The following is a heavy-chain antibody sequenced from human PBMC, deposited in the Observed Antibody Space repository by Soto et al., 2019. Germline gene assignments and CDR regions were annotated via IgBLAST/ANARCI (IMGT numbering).Heavy chain of an antibody. V-gene: IGHV3-30-3*01. CDR3: ARDYGDYDFDS. CDR1: GFSFSSYA. D-gene: IGHD4-17*01. J-gene: IGHJ4*02. CDR2: ISYDGSNK. Sequence: GGSLRLSCAASGFSFSSYAMHWVRQAPGKGLEWVAIISYDGSNKYYADSVKGRFTISRDNSKNTLYLQMNSLRAEDTAVYYCARDYGDYDFDSWGQGTLVTVSS.